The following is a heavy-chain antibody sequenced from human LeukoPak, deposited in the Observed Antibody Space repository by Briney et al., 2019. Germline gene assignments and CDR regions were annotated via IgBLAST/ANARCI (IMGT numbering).Heavy chain of an antibody. D-gene: IGHD3-3*01. J-gene: IGHJ4*02. CDR1: GFTFSASA. CDR2: ITTSGSDI. Sequence: GGSLRLSCAASGFTFSASAMHWVRQAPGRGLEWVSFITTSGSDIDYADSVKGRFTISRNNANNTLFLQMNSLRVEDTAVYYCARLIIYDGRDYWGQGTLVTVSS. CDR3: ARLIIYDGRDY. V-gene: IGHV3-21*01.